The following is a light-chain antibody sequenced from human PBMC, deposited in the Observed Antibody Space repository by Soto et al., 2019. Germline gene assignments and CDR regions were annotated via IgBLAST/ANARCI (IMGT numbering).Light chain of an antibody. CDR1: QSLLHSNGYNY. J-gene: IGKJ5*01. CDR2: LGS. V-gene: IGKV2-28*01. CDR3: MQALQTPIT. Sequence: DIVMTQSPLSLPVTPGEPASISCRSSQSLLHSNGYNYLDWYLQKPGQSPQLLIYLGSNRDSWVPDRFSDSGSGTGVTLKISRVEAEDVGVYYCMQALQTPITFGLGTGLEIK.